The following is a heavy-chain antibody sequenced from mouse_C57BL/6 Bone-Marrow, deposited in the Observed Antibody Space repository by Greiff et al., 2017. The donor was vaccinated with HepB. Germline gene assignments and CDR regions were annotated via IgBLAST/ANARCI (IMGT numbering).Heavy chain of an antibody. CDR1: GYTFTSYW. D-gene: IGHD1-1*01. V-gene: IGHV1-55*01. CDR2: IYPGSGST. Sequence: VQLQQPGAELVKPGASVKMSCKASGYTFTSYWITWVKQRPGQGLEWIGDIYPGSGSTNYNEKFKSKATLTVDTSSSTAYMQLSSLTSEDSAVYYCARDPGSSYYFDYWGQGTTLTVSS. J-gene: IGHJ2*01. CDR3: ARDPGSSYYFDY.